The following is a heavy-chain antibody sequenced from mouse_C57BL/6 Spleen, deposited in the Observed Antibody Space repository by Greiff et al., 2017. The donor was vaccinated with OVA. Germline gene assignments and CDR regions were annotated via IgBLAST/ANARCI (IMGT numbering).Heavy chain of an antibody. CDR1: GYTFTSYD. D-gene: IGHD1-1*01. CDR2: SNPRDGST. Sequence: VQLQQSGPELVKPGASVKLSCKASGYTFTSYDINWVKQRPGRGLEWIGWSNPRDGSTKYNEKFKGKATLTVDTSSSTAYMELHSLKSEDSAVYFCARRLLLAYYFDYWGQGTTLTVSS. V-gene: IGHV1-85*01. CDR3: ARRLLLAYYFDY. J-gene: IGHJ2*01.